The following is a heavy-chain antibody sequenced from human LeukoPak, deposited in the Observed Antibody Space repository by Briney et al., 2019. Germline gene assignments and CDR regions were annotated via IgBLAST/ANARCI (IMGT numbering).Heavy chain of an antibody. CDR2: INHSGST. J-gene: IGHJ4*02. D-gene: IGHD5-18*01. CDR3: ARTATTVDTAMGY. Sequence: SETLSLTCAVYGGSFSGYYWSWNRQPPGKGLEWIGEINHSGSTNYNPSLKSRVTISVDTSKNQFSLKLSSVTAADTAVYYCARTATTVDTAMGYWGQGTLVTVSS. CDR1: GGSFSGYY. V-gene: IGHV4-34*01.